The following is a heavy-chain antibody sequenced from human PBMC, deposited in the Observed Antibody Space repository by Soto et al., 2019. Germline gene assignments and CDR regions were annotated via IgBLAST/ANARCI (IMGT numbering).Heavy chain of an antibody. V-gene: IGHV3-74*01. J-gene: IGHJ5*02. CDR2: VISDGKTI. Sequence: GGSLRLSCAASGFTFANHWMHWVRQAPGKGLEWVSRVISDGKTIDYADPVKGRFTVSRDNAKNTLYLQMNSLRAEDTAVYYCATAEVDHWGPGTLVTVSS. CDR1: GFTFANHW. CDR3: ATAEVDH.